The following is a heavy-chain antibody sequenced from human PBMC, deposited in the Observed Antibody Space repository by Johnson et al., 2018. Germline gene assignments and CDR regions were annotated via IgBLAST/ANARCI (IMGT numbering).Heavy chain of an antibody. D-gene: IGHD2-15*01. CDR3: VRDGAVGYGSGWIRYFQH. CDR2: IGNTGSTI. V-gene: IGHV3-48*01. CDR1: GFTFSSYS. Sequence: VQLVESGGGLVQPGGSLRLSCAASGFTFSSYSMNWVRQAPGKGLEWVSYIGNTGSTIHYADSLKGRFTISRDNARDSLYRQVNSVRVEDTAVYYCVRDGAVGYGSGWIRYFQHWGQGTLVTVSS. J-gene: IGHJ1*01.